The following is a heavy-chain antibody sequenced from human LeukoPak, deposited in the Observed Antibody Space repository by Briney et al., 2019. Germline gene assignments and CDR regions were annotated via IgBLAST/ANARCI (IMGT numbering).Heavy chain of an antibody. V-gene: IGHV4-59*12. Sequence: SETLSLTCTVSGGSISSYYWSWLRQPPGKGLEWIGYIYYSGSTNYNPSLKSRVTISVDTSKNQFSLKLSSVTAADTAVYYCARLRLGYYFDYWGQGTLVTVSS. CDR2: IYYSGST. CDR3: ARLRLGYYFDY. CDR1: GGSISSYY. D-gene: IGHD3-16*01. J-gene: IGHJ4*02.